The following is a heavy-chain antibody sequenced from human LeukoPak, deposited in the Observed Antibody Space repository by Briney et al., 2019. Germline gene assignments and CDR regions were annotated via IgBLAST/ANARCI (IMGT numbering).Heavy chain of an antibody. Sequence: PGGSLRLSCAASGFTFSYYSMNWVRQAPGKGLEWVSYISSSSSTIYYADSVKGRFTISRDNAKNSLYLQMNSLRAEDTAVYCCARGPRGYDSSGYPEFFQHWGKGTLVTVSS. V-gene: IGHV3-48*01. CDR1: GFTFSYYS. D-gene: IGHD3-22*01. J-gene: IGHJ1*01. CDR3: ARGPRGYDSSGYPEFFQH. CDR2: ISSSSSTI.